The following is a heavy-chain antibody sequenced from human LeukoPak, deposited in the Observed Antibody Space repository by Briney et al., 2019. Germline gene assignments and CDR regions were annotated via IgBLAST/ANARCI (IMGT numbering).Heavy chain of an antibody. CDR3: AREIGSGSFLDN. J-gene: IGHJ4*02. V-gene: IGHV1-2*02. CDR2: INPKIGGT. D-gene: IGHD3-10*01. CDR1: GYTFAGYY. Sequence: ASVKVSCRASGYTFAGYYMHWVRQAPGQGLEWMGWINPKIGGTNYAQKFQGRVTMTRDTSISTAYMELSRLRSDDTAVYYCAREIGSGSFLDNWGQGTLVTVSS.